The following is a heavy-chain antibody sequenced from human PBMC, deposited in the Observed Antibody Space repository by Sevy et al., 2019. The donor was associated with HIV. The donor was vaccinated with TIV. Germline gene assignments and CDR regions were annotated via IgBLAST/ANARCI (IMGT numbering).Heavy chain of an antibody. J-gene: IGHJ4*02. CDR3: ARYFTSGGANYFDY. V-gene: IGHV3-7*03. D-gene: IGHD2-8*01. Sequence: GGSLRLSCTASGFTLRNFWMSWVRQAPEKGLEWVATIKEDGSQIYYVDSVKGRFFISRDNAKDSLYLQINSLRAEDTALYYCARYFTSGGANYFDYWGQGTLVTVSS. CDR1: GFTLRNFW. CDR2: IKEDGSQI.